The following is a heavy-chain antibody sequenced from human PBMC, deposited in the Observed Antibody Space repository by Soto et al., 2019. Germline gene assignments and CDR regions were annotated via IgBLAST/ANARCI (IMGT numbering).Heavy chain of an antibody. D-gene: IGHD6-13*01. V-gene: IGHV1-46*01. CDR2: INPSGGST. J-gene: IGHJ4*02. Sequence: QVQLVQSGAEVKKPGASVKVSCKASGYTFTSYYMHWVRQAPGQELEWMGIINPSGGSTSYAQKFQGRVTMTRDTSTSTVYMELSSLRSEDTAVYYCARDFGIAAAGSVIPFDYWGQGTLVTVSS. CDR1: GYTFTSYY. CDR3: ARDFGIAAAGSVIPFDY.